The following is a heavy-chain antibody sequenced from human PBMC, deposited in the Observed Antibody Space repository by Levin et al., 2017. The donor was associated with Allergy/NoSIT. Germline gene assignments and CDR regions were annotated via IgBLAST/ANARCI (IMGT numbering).Heavy chain of an antibody. CDR2: ISYDGSNK. D-gene: IGHD3-10*01. CDR3: AKSGSDGDYVDY. J-gene: IGHJ4*02. Sequence: AGGSLRLSCAASGFTFSSYGMHWVRQAPGKGLEWVAVISYDGSNKYYADSVKGRFTISRDNSKNTLYLQMNSLRAEDTAVYYCAKSGSDGDYVDYWGQGTLVTVSS. CDR1: GFTFSSYG. V-gene: IGHV3-30*18.